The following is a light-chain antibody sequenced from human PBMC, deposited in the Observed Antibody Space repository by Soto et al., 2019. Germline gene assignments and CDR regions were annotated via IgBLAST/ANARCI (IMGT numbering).Light chain of an antibody. CDR2: AAS. CDR3: QQSDTTPWT. V-gene: IGKV1-39*01. J-gene: IGKJ1*01. CDR1: QSISSF. Sequence: DIQMTQSPSSLSASVGDRVTITCRASQSISSFLNWYQQKPGKAPKVLIYAASRLESGVPSRFSGSGSGTDFTLTVSSLQPDDFATYYCQQSDTTPWTFGQGTKVDIK.